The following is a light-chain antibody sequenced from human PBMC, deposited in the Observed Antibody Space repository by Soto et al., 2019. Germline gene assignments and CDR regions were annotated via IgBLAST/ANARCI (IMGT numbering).Light chain of an antibody. J-gene: IGLJ1*01. CDR2: EVS. V-gene: IGLV2-14*01. Sequence: VLTQPASVSVSPGQSITISCTGTSSDVGGYNYVSWYQQQSGKAPKLMIHEVSNRPSGVSNRFSGSKSGNTASLTISGLQAEDEADYYCSSYTSSRDYVFGIGTKVTV. CDR3: SSYTSSRDYV. CDR1: SSDVGGYNY.